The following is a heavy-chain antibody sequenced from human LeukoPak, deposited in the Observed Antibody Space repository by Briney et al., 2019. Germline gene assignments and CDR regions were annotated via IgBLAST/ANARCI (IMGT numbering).Heavy chain of an antibody. J-gene: IGHJ6*03. V-gene: IGHV3-7*01. CDR2: IKQAGSEK. D-gene: IGHD1-26*01. CDR1: GFTFSSYW. CDR3: ARRPIGIYYYYMDV. Sequence: GGSLRLSCAASGFTFSSYWMSWVRQAPAKGLEWVANIKQAGSEKYYVDSVKGRFTISRDNAKNSLYLQMNSLRAEDTAVYFCARRPIGIYYYYMDVWGKGTTVTVSS.